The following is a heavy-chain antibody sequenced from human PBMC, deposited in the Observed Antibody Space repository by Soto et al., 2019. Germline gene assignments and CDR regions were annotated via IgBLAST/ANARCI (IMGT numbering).Heavy chain of an antibody. CDR2: ISAYNGNT. V-gene: IGHV1-18*01. CDR1: GYTFTSYG. Sequence: EASVKVSSKASGYTFTSYGMSWVRQAPGQGLEWMGWISAYNGNTNYAQKLQGRVTMTTDTSTSTAYMELRSLRSDDTAVYYCARDPRPDYDFWSGYYGYFDYWGQGTLVTVSS. CDR3: ARDPRPDYDFWSGYYGYFDY. D-gene: IGHD3-3*01. J-gene: IGHJ4*02.